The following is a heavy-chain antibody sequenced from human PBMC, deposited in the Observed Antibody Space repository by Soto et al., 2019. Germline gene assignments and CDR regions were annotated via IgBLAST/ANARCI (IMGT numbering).Heavy chain of an antibody. CDR2: IYYSGST. V-gene: IGHV4-30-4*01. J-gene: IGHJ4*02. D-gene: IGHD3-10*01. CDR3: ARDMVRGSHFDY. Sequence: SETLSLTCTVSGGSISSGDYYWSWIRQPPGKGLEWIGYIYYSGSTYYNPSLKSRVTISVDTSKNQFSLKLSSVTAADTAAYYCARDMVRGSHFDYWGQGTLVTVSS. CDR1: GGSISSGDYY.